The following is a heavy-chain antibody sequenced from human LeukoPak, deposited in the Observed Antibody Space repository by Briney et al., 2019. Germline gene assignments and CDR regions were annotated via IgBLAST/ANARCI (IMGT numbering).Heavy chain of an antibody. V-gene: IGHV3-9*03. D-gene: IGHD3-22*01. CDR1: GFTFDEYA. CDR3: AKGGYYHDSSGHAFDI. J-gene: IGHJ3*02. Sequence: GGSLRLSCAASGFTFDEYAMHWVPQAPGKGLEWVSGICWNSGSIGYADSVKGLFTISRDNAKNSLYLQMDSLRAEDMALDYCAKGGYYHDSSGHAFDIWGQGTMVTVSS. CDR2: ICWNSGSI.